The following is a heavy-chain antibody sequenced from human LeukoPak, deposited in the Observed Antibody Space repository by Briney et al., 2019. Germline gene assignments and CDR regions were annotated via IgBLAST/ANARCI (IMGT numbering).Heavy chain of an antibody. CDR2: LSASGST. J-gene: IGHJ5*02. CDR1: GSSISSYH. D-gene: IGHD6-13*01. Sequence: PSEPLSLTCTVSGSSISSYHWTWIRQPAGKGLDWIGRLSASGSTNFNPSLKSRVTISGDKTKKQFSLKLSSVTAADTAVYYCARDADGAAQFDPWGQAILVTVSS. CDR3: ARDADGAAQFDP. V-gene: IGHV4-4*07.